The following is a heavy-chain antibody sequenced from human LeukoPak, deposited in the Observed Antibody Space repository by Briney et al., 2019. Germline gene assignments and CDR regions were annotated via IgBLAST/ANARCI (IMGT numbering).Heavy chain of an antibody. J-gene: IGHJ4*02. Sequence: GGSLRLSCAASGFTFSSDEMNWVRQAPGKGLEWVSYTRRSGRTIYYADSVKGRFTISRDNAKNSLYLQMNSLRAEDTAVYYCARDGCSGGSCWFDYWGQGTLVTVSS. CDR2: TRRSGRTI. CDR3: ARDGCSGGSCWFDY. CDR1: GFTFSSDE. V-gene: IGHV3-48*03. D-gene: IGHD2-15*01.